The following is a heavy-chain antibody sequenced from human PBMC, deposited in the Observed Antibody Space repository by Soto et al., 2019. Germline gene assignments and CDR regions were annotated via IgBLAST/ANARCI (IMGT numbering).Heavy chain of an antibody. Sequence: EVQLLESGGGLVQPGGSLRLSCAASGFNFNDYELAWVRQAPGRGLEWVAYIGSSPTGGRISYADFVRGRFSISRDDAYRIVYLEMHSLTAEDTALYFWAGDVMYTGSFQHWGQGTLVTVSS. CDR1: GFNFNDYE. V-gene: IGHV3-48*03. CDR2: IGSSPTGGRI. J-gene: IGHJ1*01. D-gene: IGHD1-26*01. CDR3: AGDVMYTGSFQH.